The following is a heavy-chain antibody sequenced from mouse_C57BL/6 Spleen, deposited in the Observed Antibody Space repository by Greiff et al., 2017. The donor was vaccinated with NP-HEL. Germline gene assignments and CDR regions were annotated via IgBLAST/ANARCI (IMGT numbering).Heavy chain of an antibody. Sequence: QVQLQQPVAELVRPGTSVKLSCKASGYTFTSYWMHWVKQRPGQGLEWIGVIDPSDSYTNYNQKFKGKATLTVDTSSSTAYMQLSSLTSEDSAVYYCARNYGSSFSYAMDYWGQGTSVTVSS. V-gene: IGHV1-59*01. CDR1: GYTFTSYW. CDR3: ARNYGSSFSYAMDY. D-gene: IGHD1-1*01. CDR2: IDPSDSYT. J-gene: IGHJ4*01.